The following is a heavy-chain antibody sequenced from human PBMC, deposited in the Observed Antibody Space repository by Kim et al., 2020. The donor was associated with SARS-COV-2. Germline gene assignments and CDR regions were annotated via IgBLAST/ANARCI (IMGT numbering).Heavy chain of an antibody. D-gene: IGHD6-13*01. V-gene: IGHV4-34*01. J-gene: IGHJ5*02. CDR1: GGSFSGYY. CDR2: INHSGST. CDR3: ARELIVAAARILNYNGFDP. Sequence: SETLSLTCAVYGGSFSGYYWSWIRQPPGKGLEWIGEINHSGSTNYNPSLKSRVTISVDTYKNQFSLKLSSVIAADTAVYYCARELIVAAARILNYNGFDP.